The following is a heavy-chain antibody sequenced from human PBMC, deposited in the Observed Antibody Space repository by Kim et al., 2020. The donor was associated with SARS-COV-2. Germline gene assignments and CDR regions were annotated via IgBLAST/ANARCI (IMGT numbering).Heavy chain of an antibody. CDR3: ARHLAVEPYYFDD. J-gene: IGHJ4*02. CDR2: IYYSWST. D-gene: IGHD6-19*01. V-gene: IGHV4-39*01. Sequence: SETLSLTCSVSGCSISSSSSSYYWGWIRQPPGKGLEWIGSIYYSWSTYYNPSLKSRVTISVDTSNNQFPLKLSSVTAADTAMYYCARHLAVEPYYFDDWGQGSMVTVSS. CDR1: GCSISSSSSSYY.